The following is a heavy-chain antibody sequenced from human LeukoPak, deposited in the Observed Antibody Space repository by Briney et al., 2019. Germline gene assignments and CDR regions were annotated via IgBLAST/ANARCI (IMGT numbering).Heavy chain of an antibody. Sequence: PGGSLRLSCAASGFTFSSYAMSWVRQAPGKGLEWVSAISGSGGSTYYADSVKGRFTISRDTSKSTLYLQMNSLRAEDTAVYYCAKDLGGDCYLDYWGQGTLVTVSS. D-gene: IGHD2-21*02. V-gene: IGHV3-23*01. CDR2: ISGSGGST. CDR3: AKDLGGDCYLDY. CDR1: GFTFSSYA. J-gene: IGHJ4*02.